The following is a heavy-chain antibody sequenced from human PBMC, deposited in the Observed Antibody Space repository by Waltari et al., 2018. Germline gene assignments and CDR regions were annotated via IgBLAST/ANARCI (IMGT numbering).Heavy chain of an antibody. CDR2: IYSGGST. D-gene: IGHD6-19*01. CDR3: TPPIAVAGN. CDR1: GFTVRSNY. Sequence: EVQLVESGGGLIKPGGSRRLPCAASGFTVRSNYMSWVRQAPGKGLEWVSVIYSGGSTYYADSVKGRFPISRDNSKNTLYLQMNSLRAEDTAVYYCTPPIAVAGNWGQGTLVTVSS. J-gene: IGHJ4*02. V-gene: IGHV3-53*01.